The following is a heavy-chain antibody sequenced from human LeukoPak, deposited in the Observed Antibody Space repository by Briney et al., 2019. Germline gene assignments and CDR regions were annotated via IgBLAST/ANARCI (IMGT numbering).Heavy chain of an antibody. D-gene: IGHD1-26*01. J-gene: IGHJ6*02. CDR1: GFTFNYYE. Sequence: GGSLRLSCAASGFTFNYYEMHWVRQAPGKGLDWVSYISGSGTTIYYADSVKGRFTIPRDNAKNSLYLQMNTLRAEDTAVYYCARDVIVGASGVYDYYGLDVWGQGTTVTVSS. CDR2: ISGSGTTI. CDR3: ARDVIVGASGVYDYYGLDV. V-gene: IGHV3-48*03.